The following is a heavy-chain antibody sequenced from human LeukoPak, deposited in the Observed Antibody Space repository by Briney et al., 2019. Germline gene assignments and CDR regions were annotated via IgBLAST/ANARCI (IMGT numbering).Heavy chain of an antibody. CDR2: IRQDGSDK. J-gene: IGHJ4*02. Sequence: GGSLRLSCAAPGFTFSTYWMSWVRQAPGKGLEWVANIRQDGSDKYYVDSVKGRFTISRDNAKNSLYLQMNSLTAEDTAVYYCARDGGSAIPFDYWGQGTLVTVSS. CDR3: ARDGGSAIPFDY. CDR1: GFTFSTYW. V-gene: IGHV3-7*01.